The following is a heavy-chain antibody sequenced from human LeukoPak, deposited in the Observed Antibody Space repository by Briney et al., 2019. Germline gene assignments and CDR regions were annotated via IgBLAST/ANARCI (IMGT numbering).Heavy chain of an antibody. Sequence: SETLSLTCAVCGGSFSGYYWSWIRQPPGKGLEWIGEINHSGSTNYNPSLKSRVTISVDTSKNQFSLKLSSVTAADTAVYYCARGRVVGATFDYWGQGTLATVSS. CDR2: INHSGST. V-gene: IGHV4-34*01. J-gene: IGHJ4*02. CDR3: ARGRVVGATFDY. CDR1: GGSFSGYY. D-gene: IGHD1-26*01.